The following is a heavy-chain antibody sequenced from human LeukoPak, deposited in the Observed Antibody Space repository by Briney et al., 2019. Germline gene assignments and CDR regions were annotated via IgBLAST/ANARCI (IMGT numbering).Heavy chain of an antibody. D-gene: IGHD2-15*01. J-gene: IGHJ4*02. CDR3: TSAQYGGGSFSSGERVY. V-gene: IGHV1-18*01. Sequence: ASVKVSCKSSGYTFSTYGITWVRQAPGQGLEWMGWISAYNGNTNYAQKLHGRVTLTTDTSTSNAYMELRSPRSDDTAGYYCTSAQYGGGSFSSGERVYWGQGTLVTVSS. CDR2: ISAYNGNT. CDR1: GYTFSTYG.